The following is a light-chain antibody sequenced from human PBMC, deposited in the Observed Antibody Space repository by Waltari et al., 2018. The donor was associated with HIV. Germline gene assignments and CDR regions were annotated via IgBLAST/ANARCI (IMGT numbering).Light chain of an antibody. Sequence: SYELTQPPSVSVSPGQTARITCSGHALPTKYAYWYQQKSGQAPVLVIYEDSKRPSGIPERFSGSSSGTMATLTISGAQVEDEADYYCYSTDSSGNHRGVFGGGTKLTVL. J-gene: IGLJ3*02. V-gene: IGLV3-10*01. CDR2: EDS. CDR1: ALPTKY. CDR3: YSTDSSGNHRGV.